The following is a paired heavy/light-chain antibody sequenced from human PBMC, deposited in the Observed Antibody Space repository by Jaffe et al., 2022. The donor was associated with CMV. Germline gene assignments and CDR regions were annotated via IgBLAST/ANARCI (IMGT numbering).Light chain of an antibody. CDR3: ASWDNRLNGHVV. CDR1: SSNIGSSS. CDR2: SNN. J-gene: IGLJ2*01. V-gene: IGLV1-44*01. Sequence: QSVLTQPPSASGTPGQRVTISCSGDSSNIGSSSVSWYQQFPGTAPRRLIYSNNQRPSGVPDRFSGSKSGTSASLAISGLQSEDEADYYCASWDNRLNGHVVFGGGTKLTVL.
Heavy chain of an antibody. CDR3: VGQNSWDLASLHS. Sequence: DVQLVQSGGGLVQPGGSLRLSCAASGFNVGTNYMSWVRQAPGKGLEWVSFIYSDGRTNYADSVKGRFTISRDISKNTLFLQLDTLTAEDTAVYYCVGQNSWDLASLHSWGQGTLVTVSS. V-gene: IGHV3-53*01. D-gene: IGHD1-26*01. CDR1: GFNVGTNY. CDR2: IYSDGRT. J-gene: IGHJ5*02.